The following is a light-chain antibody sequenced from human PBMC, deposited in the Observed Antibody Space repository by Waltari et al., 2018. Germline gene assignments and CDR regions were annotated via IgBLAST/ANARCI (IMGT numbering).Light chain of an antibody. Sequence: QSVLTQPPSVSAAPGQRVTISCSGGSSNIGNNYVSWYRQFPGTAPKLPIYEKGWRPSGFPGLFSGPKSGTSATLDITGLQAGDEADYYCGTWDSSLSGAVFGGGTHLTVL. CDR1: SSNIGNNY. V-gene: IGLV1-51*02. CDR3: GTWDSSLSGAV. J-gene: IGLJ7*01. CDR2: EKG.